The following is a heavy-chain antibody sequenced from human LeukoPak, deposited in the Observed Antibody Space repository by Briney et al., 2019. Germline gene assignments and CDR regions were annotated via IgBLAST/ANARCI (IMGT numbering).Heavy chain of an antibody. J-gene: IGHJ4*02. D-gene: IGHD5-18*01. CDR1: GFTFSDYY. V-gene: IGHV3-11*04. CDR3: ARDYRGPRGYSYGYRTIDY. CDR2: ISSSGSTI. Sequence: PGGSLRLSCAASGFTFSDYYMSWIRQAPGKGLEWVSYISSSGSTIYYADSGKGRFTIYRDNAKNSLYLQMNSLRPEDTAVYYCARDYRGPRGYSYGYRTIDYWGQGTLVTVSS.